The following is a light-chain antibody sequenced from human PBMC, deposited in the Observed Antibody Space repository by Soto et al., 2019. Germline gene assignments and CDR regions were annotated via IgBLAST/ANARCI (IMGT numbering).Light chain of an antibody. CDR3: QQYNDWPPIT. CDR2: GAS. J-gene: IGKJ3*01. CDR1: QSVSSD. Sequence: EVVMTQSPATLSLSPGERATLSCRASQSVSSDLAWYQQKLGQAPRLLIYGASTRATDIPARFSGGGSGTEFTLTISNLQSEDFGIYYCQQYNDWPPITFGPGTKVDIK. V-gene: IGKV3-15*01.